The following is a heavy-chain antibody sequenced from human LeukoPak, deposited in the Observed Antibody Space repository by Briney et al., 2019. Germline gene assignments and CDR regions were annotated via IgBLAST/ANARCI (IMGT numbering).Heavy chain of an antibody. D-gene: IGHD1-26*01. CDR2: ISSSSSTI. J-gene: IGHJ3*02. CDR3: ARVLVDSGSYPDAFDI. CDR1: GFTFSSYS. Sequence: GGSLRLSCAASGFTFSSYSMNWVRQAPGKGREWVSYISSSSSTIYYADSVKGRFTISRDNAKNSLYLQMNSLRAEDTAVYYCARVLVDSGSYPDAFDIWGQGTMVTVSS. V-gene: IGHV3-48*01.